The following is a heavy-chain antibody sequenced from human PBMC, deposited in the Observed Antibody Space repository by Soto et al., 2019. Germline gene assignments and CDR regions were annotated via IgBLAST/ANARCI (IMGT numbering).Heavy chain of an antibody. V-gene: IGHV3-23*04. D-gene: IGHD2-21*01. Sequence: VQLVESGGGVVQPGRSLRLSCAASGFTFSSYGMHWVRQAPGKGLEWVSAISGSGGTTYYADSVRGRFTISRDNSENTLYLQMNSLRADDTAVYYCAKDSPSHVGGWELPFDYWGQGTLVTVSS. J-gene: IGHJ4*02. CDR3: AKDSPSHVGGWELPFDY. CDR1: GFTFSSYG. CDR2: ISGSGGTT.